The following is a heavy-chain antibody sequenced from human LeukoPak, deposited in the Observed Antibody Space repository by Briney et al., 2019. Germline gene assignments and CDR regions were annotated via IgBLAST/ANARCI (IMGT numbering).Heavy chain of an antibody. V-gene: IGHV3-23*01. D-gene: IGHD1-26*01. CDR3: TKDFTFSGSYY. CDR2: LSYSGGYT. J-gene: IGHJ4*02. Sequence: GGSLRLSCAASGFTFGSYAMSWVRQAPGKGLEWVSALSYSGGYTYYADSVKGRFTISRDNSKNMLYLQMNSLRAEDTAVYYCTKDFTFSGSYYWGQGTLVTVFS. CDR1: GFTFGSYA.